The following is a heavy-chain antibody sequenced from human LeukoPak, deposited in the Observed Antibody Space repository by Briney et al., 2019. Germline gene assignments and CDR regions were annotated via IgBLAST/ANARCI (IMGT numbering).Heavy chain of an antibody. Sequence: SETVSLTCTVSGGSISSRSYYWGWIRQPPGKGLEWIGRIYCSGSTYYNPSLKSRVTISVDTSKNQFSLKLSSVTAAGTAVYYCARAFDGAYDYWGQGTLVTVSS. J-gene: IGHJ4*02. D-gene: IGHD4/OR15-4a*01. CDR1: GGSISSRSYY. CDR2: IYCSGST. CDR3: ARAFDGAYDY. V-gene: IGHV4-39*07.